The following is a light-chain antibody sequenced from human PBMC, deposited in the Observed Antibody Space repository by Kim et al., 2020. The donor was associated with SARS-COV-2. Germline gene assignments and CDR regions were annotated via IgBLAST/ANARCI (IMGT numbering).Light chain of an antibody. J-gene: IGKJ2*01. Sequence: EILLTQSPGTLSLSPGERATLSCWASQSVGSNSLAWYQQTPGQAPRLLIYGASNRATGIPDRFSGSGSGTDFTLTISRLEPEDFALYYCQQYGSFPRTFGQGTKLEI. CDR1: QSVGSNS. V-gene: IGKV3-20*01. CDR2: GAS. CDR3: QQYGSFPRT.